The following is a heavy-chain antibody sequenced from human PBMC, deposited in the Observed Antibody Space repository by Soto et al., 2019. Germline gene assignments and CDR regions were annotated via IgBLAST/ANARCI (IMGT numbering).Heavy chain of an antibody. CDR3: AKAKNDYNWDNSPRFDY. D-gene: IGHD1-20*01. J-gene: IGHJ4*01. CDR1: GFTLRNYA. Sequence: PGGSLRLSCEASGFTLRNYAMTWIRQAPGKGLEWVSLISANDVGTYYAESVKTRFTISTDQSRSTVYLQMDSMRADDTAIYYCAKAKNDYNWDNSPRFDYWGQGTLVTVSS. V-gene: IGHV3-23*01. CDR2: ISANDVGT.